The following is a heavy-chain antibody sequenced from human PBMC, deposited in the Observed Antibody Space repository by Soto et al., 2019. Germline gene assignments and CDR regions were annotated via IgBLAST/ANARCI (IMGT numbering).Heavy chain of an antibody. D-gene: IGHD1-26*01. J-gene: IGHJ4*02. CDR2: IRTKSEGETT. CDR3: TTGSVEGY. CDR1: GFSFSSAW. V-gene: IGHV3-15*07. Sequence: EVQLLESGGGLVKPGGSLRLSCAASGFSFSSAWMNWVRQAPGKGLEWVGRIRTKSEGETTDYPAPVKGRFSISRDDSTTALYLQMTSLKIEDTDVYFCTTGSVEGYWGQGTLVTVSS.